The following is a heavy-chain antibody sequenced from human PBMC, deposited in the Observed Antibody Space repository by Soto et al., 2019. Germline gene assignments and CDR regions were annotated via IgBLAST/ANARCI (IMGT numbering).Heavy chain of an antibody. CDR1: GGSFSGYY. CDR3: ARGPRYCSGGSCYLYYYYGMDV. Sequence: QVQLQQRGAGLLKPSETLSLTCAVYGGSFSGYYWSWIRQPPGRGVEWIGEINHSGSTNYNPSLKSRVTISVDTSKNQFSLKLSSVTAADTAVYYCARGPRYCSGGSCYLYYYYGMDVWGQGTTVTVSS. V-gene: IGHV4-34*01. CDR2: INHSGST. J-gene: IGHJ6*02. D-gene: IGHD2-15*01.